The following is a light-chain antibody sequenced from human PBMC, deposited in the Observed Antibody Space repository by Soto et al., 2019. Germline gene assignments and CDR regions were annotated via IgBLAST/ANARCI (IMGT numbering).Light chain of an antibody. V-gene: IGLV2-14*03. Sequence: QSVLTQPASVSGSPGQSITISCTGTSSDVGGYNHVSWYQHYPGKAPKLIIYDVTNRPSGVSNRFSGSKSGNTAPLTISGLQAEDEADYFCSSYTRSTISVFGTGTKVTVL. CDR1: SSDVGGYNH. CDR2: DVT. J-gene: IGLJ1*01. CDR3: SSYTRSTISV.